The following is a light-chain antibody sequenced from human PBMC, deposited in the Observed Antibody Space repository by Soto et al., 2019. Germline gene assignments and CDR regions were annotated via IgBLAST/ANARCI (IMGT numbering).Light chain of an antibody. V-gene: IGLV2-8*01. J-gene: IGLJ1*01. CDR2: EVT. CDR1: SSDVGYYDY. Sequence: QSALTQPPSASGFPGQSVTISCTGTSSDVGYYDYVSWYQQHPGKAPKLVIYEVTKRPSGVPDRVSGSKSGNTASLTVSGLRAEDEADYYCSSYAGSNNVVFGSGTKLTVL. CDR3: SSYAGSNNVV.